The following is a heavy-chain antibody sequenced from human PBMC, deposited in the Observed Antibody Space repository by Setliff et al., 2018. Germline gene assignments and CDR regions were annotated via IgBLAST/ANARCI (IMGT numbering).Heavy chain of an antibody. CDR2: FDPEDGET. J-gene: IGHJ4*02. V-gene: IGHV1-24*01. CDR1: GYTFTSYD. CDR3: ARGRDFWSGYLVY. D-gene: IGHD3-3*01. Sequence: GASVKVSCKASGYTFTSYDINWVRQAPGKGLEWMGGFDPEDGETIYAQKFQGRVTMTEDTSTDTAYMELSSLRSEDTAVYYCARGRDFWSGYLVYWGQGTLVTVSS.